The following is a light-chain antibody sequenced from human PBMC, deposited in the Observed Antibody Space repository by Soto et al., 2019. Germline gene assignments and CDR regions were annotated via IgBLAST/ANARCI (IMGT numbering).Light chain of an antibody. CDR1: QSVSSSY. CDR3: QQYGSSPRT. CDR2: GAS. V-gene: IGKV3-20*01. J-gene: IGKJ1*01. Sequence: GLPQYPGTLSLAPGDRATLSCRASQSVSSSYLAWYQQKPGQAPRLLIYGASSRATGIPDRFSGSGSGTDFTLTISRLEPEDFAVYYCQQYGSSPRTFAQRAKVDI.